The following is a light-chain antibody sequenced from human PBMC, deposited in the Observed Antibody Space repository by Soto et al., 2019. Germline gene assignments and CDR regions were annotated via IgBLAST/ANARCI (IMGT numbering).Light chain of an antibody. Sequence: QSALTQPATVSASRGQSITISCTGTSSDVGGYKLVSWYQQFPGKAPILIIHDVSYRPSGVSNRFSGSKSGNTASLTISGLQAEDEADYYCCSYTYSSPVVFGGGTKLTVL. J-gene: IGLJ3*02. CDR3: CSYTYSSPVV. CDR2: DVS. CDR1: SSDVGGYKL. V-gene: IGLV2-14*01.